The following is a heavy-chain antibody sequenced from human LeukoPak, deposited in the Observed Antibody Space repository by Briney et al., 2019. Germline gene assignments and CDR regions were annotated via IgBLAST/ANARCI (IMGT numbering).Heavy chain of an antibody. Sequence: SETLSLTCAVYGGSFSGYYWSWIRQPPGKXLEWIGEINHSGSTNYNPSLKSRVTISVDTSKNQFSLKLSSVTAADTAVYYCARGVVYCTNGVCSTNFDYWGQGTLVTVSS. CDR2: INHSGST. V-gene: IGHV4-34*01. CDR3: ARGVVYCTNGVCSTNFDY. J-gene: IGHJ4*02. D-gene: IGHD2-8*01. CDR1: GGSFSGYY.